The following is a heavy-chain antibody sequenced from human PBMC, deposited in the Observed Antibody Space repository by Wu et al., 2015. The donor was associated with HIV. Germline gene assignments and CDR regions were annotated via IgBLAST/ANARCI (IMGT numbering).Heavy chain of an antibody. CDR1: GYTFTGYY. Sequence: QVQLVQSGAEVKKPGASVKVSCKASGYTFTGYYIHWVRQAPGQGLEWMGWIDPASGAIKSAQKFQGRVTMTRDTSINTAYMELSRLMSDDTAVYYCARDPQGGGSWYTHWGQGTLVTVSS. CDR2: IDPASGAI. CDR3: ARDPQGGGSWYTH. J-gene: IGHJ4*02. D-gene: IGHD6-13*01. V-gene: IGHV1-2*02.